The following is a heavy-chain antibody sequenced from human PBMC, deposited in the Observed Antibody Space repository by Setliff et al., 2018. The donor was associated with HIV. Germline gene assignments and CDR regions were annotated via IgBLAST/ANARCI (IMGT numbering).Heavy chain of an antibody. Sequence: GASVKVSCKTSGYLFSGYYLHWLRRAPGQGLEWMGWINYSNGDTKSAERFQGRVTMSRDSSTSTLYMDLKSLTSDDMAVYYCALANIVSTARWNHWGRGTLVTVSS. J-gene: IGHJ1*01. CDR3: ALANIVSTARWNH. V-gene: IGHV1-2*02. CDR1: GYLFSGYY. D-gene: IGHD1-1*01. CDR2: INYSNGDT.